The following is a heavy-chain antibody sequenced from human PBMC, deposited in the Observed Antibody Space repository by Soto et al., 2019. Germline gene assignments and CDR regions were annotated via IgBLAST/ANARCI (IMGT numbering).Heavy chain of an antibody. CDR1: GFTFSSYA. V-gene: IGHV3-23*01. CDR3: ALTGYSSGWYGENWFDP. J-gene: IGHJ5*02. Sequence: EVQLLESGGGLVQPGGSLRLSCAASGFTFSSYAMSWVRQAPGKGLEWVSAFSGSGGSTYYADSVKGRFTISRDNSKNTLYLQMNSLRAEDTAVYYCALTGYSSGWYGENWFDPWGQGTLVTVSS. D-gene: IGHD6-19*01. CDR2: FSGSGGST.